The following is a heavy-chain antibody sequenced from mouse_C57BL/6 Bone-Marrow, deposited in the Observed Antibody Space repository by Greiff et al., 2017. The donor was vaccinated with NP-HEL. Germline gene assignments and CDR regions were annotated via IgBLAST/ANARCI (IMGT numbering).Heavy chain of an antibody. D-gene: IGHD2-4*01. Sequence: EVKLMESGPVLVKPGASVKMSCKASGYTFTDYYMNWVKQSHGKSLEWIGVINPYNGGTSYNQKFKGKATLTVDKSSSTAYMDLNSLTSEDSAVYYCARLGLRRGPVFAYWGQGTLVTVSA. CDR3: ARLGLRRGPVFAY. V-gene: IGHV1-19*01. CDR2: INPYNGGT. J-gene: IGHJ3*01. CDR1: GYTFTDYY.